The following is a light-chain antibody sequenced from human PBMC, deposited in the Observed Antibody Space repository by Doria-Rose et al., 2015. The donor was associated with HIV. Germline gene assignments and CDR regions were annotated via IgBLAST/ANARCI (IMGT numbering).Light chain of an antibody. CDR3: QQYSTSPET. CDR1: QTVYSTY. V-gene: IGKV3-20*01. CDR2: DAT. Sequence: TQSPGTLSLSPGERVTLSCRASQTVYSTYLAWYQHKPGQAPRLLIYDATRRATGIPDRFSGSGSGRDFTLTISRPEPEDFAVYYCQQYSTSPETFGQGTKVQF. J-gene: IGKJ1*01.